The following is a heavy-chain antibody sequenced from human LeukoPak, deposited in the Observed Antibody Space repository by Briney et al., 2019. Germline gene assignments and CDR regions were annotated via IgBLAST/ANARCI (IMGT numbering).Heavy chain of an antibody. D-gene: IGHD3-22*01. CDR1: GYTFTGYY. J-gene: IGHJ4*02. CDR3: ARVMFYDSSGSTIDY. V-gene: IGHV1-2*02. Sequence: ASVKVSCKASGYTFTGYYMHWVRQAPGQGLEWMGWINPNSGGTNYAQKFQGRVTMTRDTSISTAYMELSRLRFDDTAVYYCARVMFYDSSGSTIDYWGQGTLVTVSS. CDR2: INPNSGGT.